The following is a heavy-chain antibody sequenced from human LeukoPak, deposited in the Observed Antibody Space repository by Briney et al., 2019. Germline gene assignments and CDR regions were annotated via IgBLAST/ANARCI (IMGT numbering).Heavy chain of an antibody. J-gene: IGHJ6*02. V-gene: IGHV4-59*01. Sequence: SETLSLTCTVSGGSISSYYWSWIRQPPGKGLEWIGYIYYSGSTNYNPSLKSRVTISLDTSKNQFSLKLSSVTAADTAVYYCARDLWSYYGSGSLGGYYGMDVWGQGTTVTVSS. CDR1: GGSISSYY. CDR2: IYYSGST. CDR3: ARDLWSYYGSGSLGGYYGMDV. D-gene: IGHD3-10*01.